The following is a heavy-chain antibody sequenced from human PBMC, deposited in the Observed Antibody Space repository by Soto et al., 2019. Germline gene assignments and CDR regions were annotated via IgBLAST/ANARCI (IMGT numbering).Heavy chain of an antibody. J-gene: IGHJ6*02. CDR1: GFTFATSA. D-gene: IGHD3-22*01. V-gene: IGHV1-58*01. CDR2: IVVCSGNT. CDR3: AAGHYSDNSGYAIGV. Sequence: QMQLVQSGPEVRKPGTSVTVSCKASGFTFATSAVQWVRQARGQRLEWIGWIVVCSGNTNYAQKFQDSVTITRDMSTNTDYMQLTSLRSDDTAVYYCAAGHYSDNSGYAIGVWGQGTTVNVSS.